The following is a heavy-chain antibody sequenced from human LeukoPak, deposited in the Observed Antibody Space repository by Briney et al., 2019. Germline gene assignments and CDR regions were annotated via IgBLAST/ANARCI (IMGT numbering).Heavy chain of an antibody. CDR2: IYYRGST. CDR1: GGSISSSTYY. V-gene: IGHV4-39*07. CDR3: ARGVDGSGSYYRHWFDP. Sequence: SETLSLTCTVSGGSISSSTYYWGWIRQPPGKGLEWIGTIYYRGSTYYNPSLKSRVTISVDTSKNQFSLKLSSVTAADTAVYYCARGVDGSGSYYRHWFDPWGQGTLVTVSS. D-gene: IGHD3-10*01. J-gene: IGHJ5*02.